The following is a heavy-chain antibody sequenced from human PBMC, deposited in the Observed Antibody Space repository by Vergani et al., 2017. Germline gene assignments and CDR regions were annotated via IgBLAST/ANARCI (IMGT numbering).Heavy chain of an antibody. CDR2: INHSGST. J-gene: IGHJ6*04. Sequence: QVQLQQWGAGLLKPSETLSLTCAVYGGSFSGYYWSWIRQPPGKGLEWIGEINHSGSTNNNPSLKSRVTISVDTSKNQFSLRLSSVTAADTAVYYCARGRMYVWGKGTTVTVSS. V-gene: IGHV4-34*01. CDR3: ARGRMYV. CDR1: GGSFSGYY.